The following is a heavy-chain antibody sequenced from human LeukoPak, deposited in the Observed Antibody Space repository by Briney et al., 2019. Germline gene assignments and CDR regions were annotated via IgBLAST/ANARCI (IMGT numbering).Heavy chain of an antibody. J-gene: IGHJ4*02. CDR3: AKASEYNYGLDY. D-gene: IGHD5-18*01. CDR1: GFSFDDYA. CDR2: ITWISGSS. V-gene: IGHV3-9*03. Sequence: PVRSLRLSCAASGFSFDDYATHWVRQVPGKGLEWFSGITWISGSSGYADSVKGRFTISRDNAKSSLYLQMNSLRADDMALYYCAKASEYNYGLDYWGQGTLVTVSS.